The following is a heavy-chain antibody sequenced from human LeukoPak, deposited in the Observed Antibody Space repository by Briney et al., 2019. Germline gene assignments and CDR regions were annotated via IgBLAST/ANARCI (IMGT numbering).Heavy chain of an antibody. V-gene: IGHV3-74*01. Sequence: PGGSLRLSCAAPGFTFSTYWMHWVRHAPGKGMVWLSRTSNDGSSTTYADSVKGRFTISRDNAKNSLYLQMNSLRAEDTAVYYCAGIVATITYYGMDVWGQGTTVTVSS. J-gene: IGHJ6*02. D-gene: IGHD5-12*01. CDR2: TSNDGSST. CDR1: GFTFSTYW. CDR3: AGIVATITYYGMDV.